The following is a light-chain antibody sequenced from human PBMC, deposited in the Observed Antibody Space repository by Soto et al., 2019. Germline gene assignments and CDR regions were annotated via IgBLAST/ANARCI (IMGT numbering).Light chain of an antibody. Sequence: EIVMTQSPATLSVSPGERATLSCRASQSVSSNLAWYQQKPGQAPRLLIYSASTRATDIPARFSGSGSGTEFTLTISSPQSEDFAVYYCQQYNNWPPLTFGGGTKVEI. CDR2: SAS. V-gene: IGKV3-15*01. CDR3: QQYNNWPPLT. J-gene: IGKJ4*01. CDR1: QSVSSN.